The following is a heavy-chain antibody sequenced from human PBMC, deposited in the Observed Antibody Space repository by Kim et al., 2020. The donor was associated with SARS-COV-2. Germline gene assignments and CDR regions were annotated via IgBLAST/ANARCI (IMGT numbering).Heavy chain of an antibody. CDR2: INEDGSEK. Sequence: GGSLRLSCAASGFSFSSYWMSWVRQAPGKGLEWVADINEDGSEKNYVDSVKGRFTMSRDNAKNSLYLQMNSLRAEDTAVYYCARAGSGGWRNFDSWGQGT. CDR1: GFSFSSYW. D-gene: IGHD6-19*01. J-gene: IGHJ4*02. CDR3: ARAGSGGWRNFDS. V-gene: IGHV3-7*03.